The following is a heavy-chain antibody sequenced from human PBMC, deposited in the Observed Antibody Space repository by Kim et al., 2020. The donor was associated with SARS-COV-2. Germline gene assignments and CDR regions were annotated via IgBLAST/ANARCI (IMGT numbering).Heavy chain of an antibody. J-gene: IGHJ5*02. Sequence: ASVKVSCKASGYTFTGYYMHWVRQAPGQGLEWMGRINPNSGGTNYAQKFQGRVTMTRDTSISTAYMELSRLRSDDTAVYYCARVPRVVTPGGWFDPWGQGTLVTVSS. CDR1: GYTFTGYY. CDR2: INPNSGGT. CDR3: ARVPRVVTPGGWFDP. D-gene: IGHD2-21*02. V-gene: IGHV1-2*06.